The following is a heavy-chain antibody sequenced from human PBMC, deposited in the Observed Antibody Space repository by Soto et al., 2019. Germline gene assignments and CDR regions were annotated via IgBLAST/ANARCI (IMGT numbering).Heavy chain of an antibody. D-gene: IGHD6-19*01. V-gene: IGHV4-4*02. Sequence: QVQLQESGPGLVKPSGTLSLTCAVSGGSISSSNWWGWVRQPPGKGLEWIGEIYQSGSTNNNPSLKSRVTISVDKSKNQFSLKLRSVTAADTAVYYCARDLGAWSSGWYRQDIWGQGTMVTVSS. CDR1: GGSISSSNW. J-gene: IGHJ3*02. CDR3: ARDLGAWSSGWYRQDI. CDR2: IYQSGST.